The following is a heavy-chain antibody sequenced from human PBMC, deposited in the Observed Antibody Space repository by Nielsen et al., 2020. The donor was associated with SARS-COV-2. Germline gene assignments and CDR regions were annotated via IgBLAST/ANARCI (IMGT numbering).Heavy chain of an antibody. J-gene: IGHJ3*02. D-gene: IGHD3-9*01. CDR1: GFTFSSYA. Sequence: GGSLRLSCAASGFTFSSYAMHWVRQAPGKGLEWVAVIWYDGSNKYYADSVKGRFTISRDNSKNTLYLQMNSLRAEDTAVYYCARGYYDILYAFDIWGQGTMVTVSS. V-gene: IGHV3-33*08. CDR3: ARGYYDILYAFDI. CDR2: IWYDGSNK.